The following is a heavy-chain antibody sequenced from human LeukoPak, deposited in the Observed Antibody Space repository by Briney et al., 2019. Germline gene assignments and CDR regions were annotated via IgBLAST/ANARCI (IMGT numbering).Heavy chain of an antibody. CDR2: ISRDGLTK. D-gene: IGHD3-16*01. CDR1: GFTFSNYG. CDR3: AKEGTWGNWYFDL. Sequence: ALRLSCAASGFTFSNYGMHWVRQAPGKGLEWVAVISRDGLTKYYADSVKGRFTLHRDNSRNTLYLEMNSLRDEDTAVYYCAKEGTWGNWYFDLWGRGTLVIVTS. V-gene: IGHV3-30*18. J-gene: IGHJ2*01.